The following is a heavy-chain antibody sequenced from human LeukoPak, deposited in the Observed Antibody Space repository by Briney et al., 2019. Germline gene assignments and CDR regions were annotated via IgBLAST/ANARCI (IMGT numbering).Heavy chain of an antibody. J-gene: IGHJ4*02. CDR2: INHSGSA. V-gene: IGHV4-34*01. CDR1: GGSFSGYY. D-gene: IGHD3-16*01. Sequence: SETLSLTCAVYGGSFSGYYWSWIRQPPGKGLEWIGEINHSGSANYNPSLKSRVTISVDTSKNQFSLKLSSVTAADTAVYYCARGKVWGSSPYYFDYWGQGTLVTVSS. CDR3: ARGKVWGSSPYYFDY.